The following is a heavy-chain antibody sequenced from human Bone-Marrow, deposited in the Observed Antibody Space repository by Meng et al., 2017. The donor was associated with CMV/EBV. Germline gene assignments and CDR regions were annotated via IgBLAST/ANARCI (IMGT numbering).Heavy chain of an antibody. V-gene: IGHV4-34*01. CDR3: ARDQGYYYYYGMDV. J-gene: IGHJ6*02. Sequence: SETLSLTCAVYGGSFSGYYWSWIRQPPGKGLEWIGEINHSGSTNYNPSLKSRVTISVDTSKNQFSLKLSSVTAADTAVYYCARDQGYYYYYGMDVLGQGTTVTVSS. CDR2: INHSGST. CDR1: GGSFSGYY.